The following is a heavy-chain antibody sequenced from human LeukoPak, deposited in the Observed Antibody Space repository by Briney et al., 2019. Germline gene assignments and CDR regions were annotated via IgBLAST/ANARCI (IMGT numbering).Heavy chain of an antibody. CDR2: IYTSGST. Sequence: PSETLSLTCTVSGGSISSGSYYWSWIRQPAGKGLKWIGRIYTSGSTNYNPSPKSRVTISVATSKNQFSPKLSSVTAADTAVYYCARAVAGEGGYFDYWGQGTLVTVSS. CDR3: ARAVAGEGGYFDY. CDR1: GGSISSGSYY. V-gene: IGHV4-61*02. D-gene: IGHD6-19*01. J-gene: IGHJ4*02.